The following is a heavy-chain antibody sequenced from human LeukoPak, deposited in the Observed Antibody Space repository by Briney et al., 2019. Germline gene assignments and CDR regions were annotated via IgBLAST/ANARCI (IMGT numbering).Heavy chain of an antibody. CDR3: ARQSLAAYSLNFNY. CDR1: GFTSDDYA. Sequence: GGSLRLSCAVSGFTSDDYAMHWVRQVPGKGLEWVSGINWNSDSIGYADSVKGRFTISRDNAKNSLYLQMNSLRAEDTAVYYCARQSLAAYSLNFNYWGQGTLVTVSS. V-gene: IGHV3-9*02. CDR2: INWNSDSI. D-gene: IGHD2-15*01. J-gene: IGHJ4*02.